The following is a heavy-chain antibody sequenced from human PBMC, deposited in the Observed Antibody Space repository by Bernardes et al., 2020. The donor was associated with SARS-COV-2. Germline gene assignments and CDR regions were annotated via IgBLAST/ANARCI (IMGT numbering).Heavy chain of an antibody. CDR3: ARDMTLYWYFDL. D-gene: IGHD2-21*02. J-gene: IGHJ2*01. Sequence: SEALSLTCTVSGGSISSYYWSWIRQPAGKGLEWNGRIYMSGSTNYNPSLKSRVTMSVDTSKNQFSLKLSSVTAADTAVYYCARDMTLYWYFDLWGRGTLVTVSS. CDR2: IYMSGST. V-gene: IGHV4-4*07. CDR1: GGSISSYY.